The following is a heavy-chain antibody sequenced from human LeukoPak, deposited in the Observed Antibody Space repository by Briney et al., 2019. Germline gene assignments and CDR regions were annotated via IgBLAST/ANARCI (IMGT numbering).Heavy chain of an antibody. V-gene: IGHV1-2*02. CDR3: ARDLSFYGSGSYYFGY. Sequence: GASVKVSCKASGFTFTGYYLHWVRQAPGQGLEWMGWINPTSGGTNYAQRFQDRVTMAWDTSVSAAYMELSSLRSDDTAVYYCARDLSFYGSGSYYFGYRGQGTLVTVSS. D-gene: IGHD3-10*01. CDR2: INPTSGGT. CDR1: GFTFTGYY. J-gene: IGHJ4*02.